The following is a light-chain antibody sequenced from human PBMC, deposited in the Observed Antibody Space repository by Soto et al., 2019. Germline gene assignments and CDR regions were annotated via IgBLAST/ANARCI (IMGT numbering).Light chain of an antibody. CDR3: QQHNDWPRT. CDR2: ATS. CDR1: QSVSSSY. Sequence: EIVMTQSPATLSVSPGERATLSCRASQSVSSSYLAWYQQKPGQPPRLLLYATSTRATGIPARISGSGSGTEFTLTISSLQSEDSAVYYCQQHNDWPRTFGQGTKVDIK. J-gene: IGKJ1*01. V-gene: IGKV3-15*01.